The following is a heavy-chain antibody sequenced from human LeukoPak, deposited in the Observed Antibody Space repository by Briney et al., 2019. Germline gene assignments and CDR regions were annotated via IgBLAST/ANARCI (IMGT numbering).Heavy chain of an antibody. D-gene: IGHD1-26*01. V-gene: IGHV4-59*01. Sequence: SETLSLTCTVSGGSISSYYWSWIRQPPGKGLEWIGYIYYSGSTNYNPSLKSRVTISVDTSKNQFSLKLSSVTAADTAVYYCARQKKRGSYLNWFDPWGQGTLVTVSS. CDR3: ARQKKRGSYLNWFDP. CDR1: GGSISSYY. CDR2: IYYSGST. J-gene: IGHJ5*02.